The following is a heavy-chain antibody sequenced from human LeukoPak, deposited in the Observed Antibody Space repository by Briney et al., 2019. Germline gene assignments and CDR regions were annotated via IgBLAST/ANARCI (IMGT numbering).Heavy chain of an antibody. J-gene: IGHJ5*02. CDR1: GGSISSGGYY. V-gene: IGHV4-31*03. CDR3: ARGGDSSSWYGTRTNWFDP. CDR2: IYYSGST. D-gene: IGHD6-13*01. Sequence: PSQTLSLTCTVSGGSISSGGYYWSWIRQHPGKGLEWIGYIYYSGSTYYNPSLKSRVTISVDTSKNQFSLKLSSVTAADTAVYYCARGGDSSSWYGTRTNWFDPWGQGTLVTVSS.